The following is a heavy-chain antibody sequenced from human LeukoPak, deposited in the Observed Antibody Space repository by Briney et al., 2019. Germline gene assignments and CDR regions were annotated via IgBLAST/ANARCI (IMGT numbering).Heavy chain of an antibody. CDR3: ARAGPRSSGWYVFPDNWFDP. J-gene: IGHJ5*02. D-gene: IGHD6-19*01. Sequence: ASVKVSCKASGYTFTGYYMHWVRQAPGQGLEWMGWINPNSGGTNYAQKFQGRVTMTRDTSISTAYMELSRLRSDDTAVYYCARAGPRSSGWYVFPDNWFDPWGQGTLVTVSS. CDR1: GYTFTGYY. V-gene: IGHV1-2*02. CDR2: INPNSGGT.